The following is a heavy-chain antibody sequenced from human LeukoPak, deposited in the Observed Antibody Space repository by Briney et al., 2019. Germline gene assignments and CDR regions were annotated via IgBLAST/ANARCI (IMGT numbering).Heavy chain of an antibody. CDR1: GGSISSYY. V-gene: IGHV4-4*07. Sequence: SETLSLTCTVSGGSISSYYWSWIRQPAGKGLEWIGHIYTSGSTNYNPSLKSRVTMSVDTSKNQFSLRLSSVTAADTAVYYCARGVDTAMVSGGYNWFDPWGQGTLVTVSS. D-gene: IGHD5-18*01. CDR3: ARGVDTAMVSGGYNWFDP. J-gene: IGHJ5*02. CDR2: IYTSGST.